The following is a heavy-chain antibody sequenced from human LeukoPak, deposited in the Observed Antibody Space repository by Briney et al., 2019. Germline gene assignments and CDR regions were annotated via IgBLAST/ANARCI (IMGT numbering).Heavy chain of an antibody. D-gene: IGHD2-21*02. J-gene: IGHJ5*02. CDR2: IHTSGST. CDR1: GGSISSYY. CDR3: ARVTDPRYNWFDP. V-gene: IGHV4-4*07. Sequence: SETLSLTCTVSGGSISSYYWTWIRQPAGKGPEWIGRIHTSGSTNYNPSLKSRVNMSVDTSKNQFSLKLNSVTAADTAVYYCARVTDPRYNWFDPWGQGTQVTVSS.